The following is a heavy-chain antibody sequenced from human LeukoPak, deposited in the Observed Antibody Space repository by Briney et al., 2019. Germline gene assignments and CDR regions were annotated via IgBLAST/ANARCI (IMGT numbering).Heavy chain of an antibody. V-gene: IGHV1-18*01. D-gene: IGHD6-13*01. CDR2: IGAYNGNT. J-gene: IGHJ4*02. CDR1: GYTFTSYG. Sequence: GASVKVSCKASGYTFTSYGISWVRQAPGQGLEWMGWIGAYNGNTNYAQILQGRVTMTTDTSTSTAYMELRSLRSDDTAVYYCARDGTRGAAGTGIDYWGQGTLVTISS. CDR3: ARDGTRGAAGTGIDY.